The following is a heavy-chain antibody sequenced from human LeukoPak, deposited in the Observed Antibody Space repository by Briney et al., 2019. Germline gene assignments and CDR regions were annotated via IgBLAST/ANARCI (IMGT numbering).Heavy chain of an antibody. V-gene: IGHV3-74*01. CDR1: GFIFSSYW. D-gene: IGHD2-2*01. CDR3: ARRVVVPAAPYYFDY. CDR2: INSDGSST. J-gene: IGHJ4*02. Sequence: TGGSLRLSCAASGFIFSSYWMHWVRQAPGEGLVWVSRINSDGSSTSYADSVEGRFTISRDNAKNTLYLQMNSLRAEDTAVYYCARRVVVPAAPYYFDYWGQGTLVTVSS.